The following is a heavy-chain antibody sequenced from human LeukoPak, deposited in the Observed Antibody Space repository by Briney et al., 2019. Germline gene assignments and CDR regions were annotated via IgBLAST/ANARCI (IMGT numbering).Heavy chain of an antibody. CDR2: IVVGSGNA. V-gene: IGHV1-58*01. CDR3: AADIVGSQLH. D-gene: IGHD1-26*01. CDR1: GFTFSNSA. Sequence: SVRVSCKASGFTFSNSAVQWVRQARGQRLEWIGWIVVGSGNANYAQKFQERVTIARDVSTNTAYMELSSLRSEDTAIYYCAADIVGSQLHWGQGTVVTVSS. J-gene: IGHJ4*02.